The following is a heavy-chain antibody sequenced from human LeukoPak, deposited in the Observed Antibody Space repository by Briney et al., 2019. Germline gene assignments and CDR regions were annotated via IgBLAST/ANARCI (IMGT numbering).Heavy chain of an antibody. Sequence: GGSLRLSCVASGFSLSIYWMGWVRQAPGKGLGWVSNIKEDGSESYYVGSVKGRFTISRDNAKNSLYLQVNSLRVEDTATYYCVRADFRGSSWDFAYWGQGALVTVSS. CDR2: IKEDGSES. D-gene: IGHD6-13*01. J-gene: IGHJ4*02. CDR1: GFSLSIYW. CDR3: VRADFRGSSWDFAY. V-gene: IGHV3-7*04.